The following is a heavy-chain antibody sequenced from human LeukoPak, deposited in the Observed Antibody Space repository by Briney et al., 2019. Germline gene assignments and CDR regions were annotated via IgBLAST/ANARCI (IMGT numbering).Heavy chain of an antibody. D-gene: IGHD2-2*01. J-gene: IGHJ4*02. CDR1: GFTFRSYA. CDR2: ISGSGGST. V-gene: IGHV3-23*01. Sequence: PGGSLRLSCAASGFTFRSYAMSWVRQAPGKGLEWVSGISGSGGSTYYADSVKGRFTISRDNSKNTLYLQMNSLGAEDTAVYYCARIGDWGSTSCSFDYWGQGTLVTVSS. CDR3: ARIGDWGSTSCSFDY.